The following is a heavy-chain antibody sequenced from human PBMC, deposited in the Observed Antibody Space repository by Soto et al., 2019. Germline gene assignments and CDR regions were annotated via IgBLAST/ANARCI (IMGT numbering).Heavy chain of an antibody. CDR1: GYTFNSYG. CDR3: ARSPQEVDFVWGNYRCAYYFDY. D-gene: IGHD3-16*02. J-gene: IGHJ4*02. Sequence: ASVKVSCKTSGYTFNSYGISWVRQAPGQGLEWMGWINGYSGETNYAQKFQGRVTMPTDTATSTAYMELRSLRSDDTAVYYCARSPQEVDFVWGNYRCAYYFDYWGQGTQVTVSS. CDR2: INGYSGET. V-gene: IGHV1-18*04.